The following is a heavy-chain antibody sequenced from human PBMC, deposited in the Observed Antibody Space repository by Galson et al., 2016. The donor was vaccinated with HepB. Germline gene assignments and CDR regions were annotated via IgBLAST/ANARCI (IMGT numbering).Heavy chain of an antibody. Sequence: SLRLSCAASGFSVSGKYMSWARQAPGKGLEWVSATFSGDATYYRDSVKGRFTISRDTSKNTLYLRMNNLRAEDTAIYYCEGYSDPFEIWGQGTMVTVSS. CDR2: TFSGDAT. CDR3: EGYSDPFEI. V-gene: IGHV3-53*01. CDR1: GFSVSGKY. D-gene: IGHD3-22*01. J-gene: IGHJ3*02.